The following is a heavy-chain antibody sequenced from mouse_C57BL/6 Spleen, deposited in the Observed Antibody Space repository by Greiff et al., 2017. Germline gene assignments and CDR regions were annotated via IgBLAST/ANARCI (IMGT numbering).Heavy chain of an antibody. CDR1: GFHIKDYY. CDR3: AREDYYGSDFLAY. V-gene: IGHV14-2*01. Sequence: EVQLQQSGAELVQPGASVQLSCTASGFHIKDYYMHWVQQRPEQGLAWIGRIVPEDGETKYAPKFQVKATITADTASNTAYLQLSSLTSEDTAVYYCAREDYYGSDFLAYWGQGTLVTVSA. J-gene: IGHJ3*01. D-gene: IGHD1-1*01. CDR2: IVPEDGET.